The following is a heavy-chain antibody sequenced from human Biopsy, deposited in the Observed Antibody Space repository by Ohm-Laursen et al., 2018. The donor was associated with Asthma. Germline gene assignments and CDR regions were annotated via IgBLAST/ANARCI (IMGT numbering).Heavy chain of an antibody. CDR1: GFTFSNYG. CDR3: AKDVFPGWELRRGPDY. CDR2: ISFDGSNK. V-gene: IGHV3-30*18. J-gene: IGHJ4*02. D-gene: IGHD1-26*01. Sequence: SLRLSCSTSGFTFSNYGMHWVRQAPGKGLDWVAVISFDGSNKNYTDSVKGRFTISRDNSRNTLHLQMNSLRAEDTAVYYCAKDVFPGWELRRGPDYWGQGTLVTVSS.